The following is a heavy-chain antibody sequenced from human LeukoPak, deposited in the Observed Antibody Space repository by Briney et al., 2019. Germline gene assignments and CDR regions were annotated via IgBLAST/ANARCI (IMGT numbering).Heavy chain of an antibody. V-gene: IGHV3-21*01. J-gene: IGHJ2*01. D-gene: IGHD6-19*01. CDR2: ISSTSSYI. CDR1: GFTFNSYT. Sequence: GGSLRLSCAASGFTFNSYTMNWVRQAPGKGLEWVSYISSTSSYIHYADSVKGRFTISRDNAKNSLYLRMNSLRAEDTAVYYCARTSSGWAPPQPAWYFDLWGRGTLVTVSS. CDR3: ARTSSGWAPPQPAWYFDL.